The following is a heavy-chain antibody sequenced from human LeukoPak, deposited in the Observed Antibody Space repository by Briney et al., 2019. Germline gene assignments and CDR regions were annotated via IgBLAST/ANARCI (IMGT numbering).Heavy chain of an antibody. D-gene: IGHD5-24*01. Sequence: GASVKVSCKASGYTFTSYGISWVRQAPGQGLEWMGWISAYNGNTNYAQKLQGRVTMTTDTSTSTAYMELWSLRSDDTAVYYCASGRDGYNPIAPFDYWGQGTLVTVSS. V-gene: IGHV1-18*01. CDR1: GYTFTSYG. CDR3: ASGRDGYNPIAPFDY. CDR2: ISAYNGNT. J-gene: IGHJ4*02.